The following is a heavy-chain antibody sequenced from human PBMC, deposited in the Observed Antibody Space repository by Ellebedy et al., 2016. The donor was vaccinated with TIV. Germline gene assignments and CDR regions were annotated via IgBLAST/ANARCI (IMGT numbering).Heavy chain of an antibody. Sequence: GGSLRLSCAASGFTFSDDYMSWIRQAPGKGLEWVSYISSSSSYTNYADSVKGRFTISRDNAKNSLYLQMNSLRAEDTAVYYCARDRAGFEYYFEYWGQGTLVTVSS. CDR3: ARDRAGFEYYFEY. D-gene: IGHD6-19*01. CDR1: GFTFSDDY. V-gene: IGHV3-11*06. CDR2: ISSSSSYT. J-gene: IGHJ4*02.